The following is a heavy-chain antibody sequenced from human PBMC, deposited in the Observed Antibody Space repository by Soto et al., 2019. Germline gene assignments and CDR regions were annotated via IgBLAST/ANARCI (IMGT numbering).Heavy chain of an antibody. V-gene: IGHV3-21*01. CDR3: ARDFNIAAAGRESRAFDY. D-gene: IGHD6-13*01. CDR1: GFTFSSYS. J-gene: IGHJ4*02. Sequence: EVQLVESGGGLVKPGGSLRLSCAASGFTFSSYSMNWVRQAPGKGLEWVSSISSSSSYIYYADSVKGRFTITRDNAKNSLYLQMNSLRAEDTAVYYCARDFNIAAAGRESRAFDYWGQGTLVTVSS. CDR2: ISSSSSYI.